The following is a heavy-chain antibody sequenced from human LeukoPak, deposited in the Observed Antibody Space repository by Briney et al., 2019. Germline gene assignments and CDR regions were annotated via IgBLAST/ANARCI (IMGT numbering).Heavy chain of an antibody. CDR3: ARIAGSGILTGDFDY. D-gene: IGHD3-10*01. Sequence: SETLSLTCTVSGFSINNGYCWGWIRQPPGKGLEWIGNIFHSGSTYYNPSLKSRVTISVDTSKNHFSLRLSSVTAAGTAVYYCARIAGSGILTGDFDYWGQGTLVTVSS. CDR1: GFSINNGYC. J-gene: IGHJ4*02. V-gene: IGHV4-38-2*02. CDR2: IFHSGST.